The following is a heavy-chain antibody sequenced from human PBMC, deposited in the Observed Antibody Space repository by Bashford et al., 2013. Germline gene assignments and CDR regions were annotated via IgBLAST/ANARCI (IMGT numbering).Heavy chain of an antibody. V-gene: IGHV3-15*01. CDR2: VRSKGAGETK. D-gene: IGHD1-26*01. J-gene: IGHJ4*02. CDR3: AADSPIVSAQIDY. Sequence: WIRQPPGKGLEWIARVRSKGAGETKEYAAPVKGRFTISRDDSDNMVYLQMNSLNAEDTAVYYCAADSPIVSAQIDYWGQGTLVTVSS.